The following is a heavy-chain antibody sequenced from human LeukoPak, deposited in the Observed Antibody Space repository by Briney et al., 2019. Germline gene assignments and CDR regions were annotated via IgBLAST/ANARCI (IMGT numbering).Heavy chain of an antibody. CDR1: GFTFSSYA. CDR3: AKDPPHCSGGSCYFDY. V-gene: IGHV3-23*01. D-gene: IGHD2-15*01. J-gene: IGHJ4*02. Sequence: RGSLRLSCAASGFTFSSYAMSWVRQAPGKGLEWVSAISGSGGSTYYADSVKGRFTISRDNSKNTLYLQMNGLRAEDTAVYYCAKDPPHCSGGSCYFDYWGQGTLVTVSS. CDR2: ISGSGGST.